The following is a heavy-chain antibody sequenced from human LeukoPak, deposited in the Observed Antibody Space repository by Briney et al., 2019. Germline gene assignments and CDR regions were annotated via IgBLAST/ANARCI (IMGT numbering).Heavy chain of an antibody. Sequence: GSSVKVSCKASGGTFSSYAISWVRQAPGQGLEWMGGIIPIFVTANYAQKFQGRVTITTDESTSTAYMELSSLISEDTAVYYCASTIPSSGAWFDPWGQGTLVTVSS. CDR1: GGTFSSYA. V-gene: IGHV1-69*05. CDR2: IIPIFVTA. D-gene: IGHD1-26*01. CDR3: ASTIPSSGAWFDP. J-gene: IGHJ5*02.